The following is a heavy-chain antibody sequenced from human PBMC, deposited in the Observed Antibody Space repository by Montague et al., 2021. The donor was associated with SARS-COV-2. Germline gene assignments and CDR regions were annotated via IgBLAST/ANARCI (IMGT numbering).Heavy chain of an antibody. CDR3: ARTTTRMLYPENAFDI. CDR1: GDSVTSNTDT. CDR2: TYYMSKWYH. Sequence: CAISGDSVTSNTDTWTWLRQSPSNCLDLLITTYYMSKWYHDYAISLKSRITINPDTSKNQFSLQLSSVAPEDTAVFYCARTTTRMLYPENAFDIWGQGTMVTVSS. V-gene: IGHV6-1*01. D-gene: IGHD2-15*01. J-gene: IGHJ3*02.